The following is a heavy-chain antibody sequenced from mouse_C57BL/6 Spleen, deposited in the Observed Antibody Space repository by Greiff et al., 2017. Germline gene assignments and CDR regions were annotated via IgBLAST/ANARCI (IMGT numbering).Heavy chain of an antibody. CDR2: INPNNGGT. Sequence: VQLQQSGPELVKPGASVKIPCKASGYTFTDYNMDWVKQSHGKSLEWIGDINPNNGGTIYNQKFKGKATLTVDKSSSTAYMELRSLTSEDTAVCCCTRGGDDYELGGGYYYAMDYWGQGTSVTVSS. D-gene: IGHD2-4*01. CDR3: TRGGDDYELGGGYYYAMDY. V-gene: IGHV1-18*01. CDR1: GYTFTDYN. J-gene: IGHJ4*01.